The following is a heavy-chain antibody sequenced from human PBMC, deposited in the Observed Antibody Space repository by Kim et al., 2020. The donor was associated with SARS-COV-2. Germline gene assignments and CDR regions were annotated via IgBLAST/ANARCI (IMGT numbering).Heavy chain of an antibody. CDR1: RIAFISHS. Sequence: GGSLRLSCEASRIAFISHSMNWVRQAPGKGLEWVSSISSSGNYIKYADSVKGRFSISRDNAKNTLYLQMNSLRTEDTAVYYCAREEHHYESSGYGDAFDTWGQGTMVTVSS. V-gene: IGHV3-21*01. D-gene: IGHD3-22*01. J-gene: IGHJ3*02. CDR2: ISSSGNYI. CDR3: AREEHHYESSGYGDAFDT.